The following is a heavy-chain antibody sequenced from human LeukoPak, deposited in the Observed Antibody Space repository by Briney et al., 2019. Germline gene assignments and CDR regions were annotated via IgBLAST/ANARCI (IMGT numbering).Heavy chain of an antibody. J-gene: IGHJ2*01. CDR2: IVNSGGST. D-gene: IGHD6-25*01. Sequence: GGSLRLSCAASGFTFSSYAMSWVRQAPGKGLEWVSAIVNSGGSTYYADSVKGRFTISRDNSESTLYLQMNSLRAEDTAVYYCAKVRQYWYFDLWGRGTLVTVSS. V-gene: IGHV3-23*01. CDR1: GFTFSSYA. CDR3: AKVRQYWYFDL.